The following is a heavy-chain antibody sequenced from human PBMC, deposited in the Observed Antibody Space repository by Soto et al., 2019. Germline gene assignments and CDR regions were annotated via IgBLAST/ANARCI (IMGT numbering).Heavy chain of an antibody. J-gene: IGHJ4*02. D-gene: IGHD3-10*01. CDR3: AKDLGFSAPTAFDY. V-gene: IGHV3-23*01. Sequence: EVQLLQSGGGLVQPGGSLRLSCASSGFSFSSYAMSWVRQAPGKGLEWVSGIGASGGSTYYTDSVKGRFTIARESSKNTVYLQMNILRAEDTAVYFCAKDLGFSAPTAFDYWGLGTQVTVSS. CDR2: IGASGGST. CDR1: GFSFSSYA.